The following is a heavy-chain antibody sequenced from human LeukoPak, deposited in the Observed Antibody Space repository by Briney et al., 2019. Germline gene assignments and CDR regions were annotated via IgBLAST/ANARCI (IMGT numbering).Heavy chain of an antibody. CDR3: AKERGPFDAFDL. CDR2: IWSDGINR. J-gene: IGHJ3*01. Sequence: LPGGSLRLSCTASGFTFSTYGMHWVRQAPGKGLEWVAVIWSDGINRFYADSVKGRFTFSRDNSKNTLSLQVSSLRAEDTAVYYCAKERGPFDAFDLWGQGTMVTVSS. V-gene: IGHV3-33*06. CDR1: GFTFSTYG.